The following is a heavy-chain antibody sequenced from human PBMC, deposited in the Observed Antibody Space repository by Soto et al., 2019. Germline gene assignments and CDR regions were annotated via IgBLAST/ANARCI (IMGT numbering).Heavy chain of an antibody. CDR3: AREAVAVPRYSSTYYFDS. Sequence: PSQTLSLTCAISGDSVSNNNAAWSWIRQSPSRGLEWLGRTYQRSKWYNDYAVSVKGRVTINADTSKNQFSLHLNSVTPEDTAVYYCAREAVAVPRYSSTYYFDSWGQGTLVTVSS. CDR2: TYQRSKWYN. V-gene: IGHV6-1*01. CDR1: GDSVSNNNAA. D-gene: IGHD6-19*01. J-gene: IGHJ4*02.